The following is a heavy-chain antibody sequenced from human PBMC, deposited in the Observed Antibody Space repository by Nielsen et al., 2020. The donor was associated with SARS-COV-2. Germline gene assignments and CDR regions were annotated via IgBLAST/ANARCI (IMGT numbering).Heavy chain of an antibody. CDR1: GFTFSSYW. Sequence: GKSLKISCAASGFTFSSYWMHWVRQAPGKGLEWVAVIWYDGSNKYYADSVKGRFTISRDNSKNTLYLQMNSLRAEDTAVYYCARVVSYYYGMDVWGQGTTVTVSS. J-gene: IGHJ6*02. V-gene: IGHV3-33*08. CDR3: ARVVSYYYGMDV. CDR2: IWYDGSNK.